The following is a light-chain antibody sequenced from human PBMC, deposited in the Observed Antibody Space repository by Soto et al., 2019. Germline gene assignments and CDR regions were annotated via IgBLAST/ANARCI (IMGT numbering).Light chain of an antibody. CDR2: DAS. V-gene: IGKV1-5*01. Sequence: DIQMTQSPSTLSASVGDRVTITCRASHSSGDSLAWYQQKPGKAPYLLISDASSLESGVPSRFSGSGSGTEFTLTISSLQPDDFATYYCQQYNSYSSTWTFGQGTKVDIK. CDR3: QQYNSYSSTWT. CDR1: HSSGDS. J-gene: IGKJ1*01.